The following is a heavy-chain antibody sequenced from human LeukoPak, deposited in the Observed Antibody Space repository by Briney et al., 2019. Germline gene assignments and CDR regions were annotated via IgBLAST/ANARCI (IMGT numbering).Heavy chain of an antibody. Sequence: SETLSLTCTVSGGSISSGSYYWSWIRQPAGKGLEWIGRIYTSGSTNYNPSLKSRVTISVDTSKNQFSLKLSSVTAADTAVYYCARVRSSSSGTTYYFDYWGQGTLVTVSS. J-gene: IGHJ4*02. CDR2: IYTSGST. CDR1: GGSISSGSYY. D-gene: IGHD6-6*01. V-gene: IGHV4-61*02. CDR3: ARVRSSSSGTTYYFDY.